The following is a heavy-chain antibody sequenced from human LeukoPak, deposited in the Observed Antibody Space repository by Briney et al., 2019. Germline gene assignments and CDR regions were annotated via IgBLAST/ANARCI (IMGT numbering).Heavy chain of an antibody. V-gene: IGHV7-4-1*02. CDR3: ARIVCTSSSCYPDS. CDR1: GYTFTSYG. Sequence: ASVKVSCKASGYTFTSYGISWVRQAPGQGLDWMGWINTNTGNPTYAQGFTGRFVFSLDTSVSTAYLQISSLKAEDTAVYFCARIVCTSSSCYPDSWGQGTLVTVSS. CDR2: INTNTGNP. J-gene: IGHJ4*02. D-gene: IGHD2-2*01.